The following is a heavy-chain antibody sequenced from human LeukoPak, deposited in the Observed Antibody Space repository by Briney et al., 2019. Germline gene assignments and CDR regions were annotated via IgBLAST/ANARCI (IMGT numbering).Heavy chain of an antibody. Sequence: GGSLRLSCAASGFTFDDYTMFWVRQAPGKGLEWVSGIIGGGGSTYYADSVKGRFTISGDNSRNTLFLQMNSLRAEDTAVYYCAHGAMYQLDYWGQGTLVTVSS. J-gene: IGHJ4*02. D-gene: IGHD2-2*01. V-gene: IGHV3-23*01. CDR2: IIGGGGST. CDR1: GFTFDDYT. CDR3: AHGAMYQLDY.